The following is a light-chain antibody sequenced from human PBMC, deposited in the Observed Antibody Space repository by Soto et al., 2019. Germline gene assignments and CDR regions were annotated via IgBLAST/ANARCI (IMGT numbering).Light chain of an antibody. CDR3: AAWDDSLNGPFYV. CDR1: SSNIGSNT. Sequence: QSALAQPPSASGTPGQRVTISCSGSSSNIGSNTVNWYQQLPGTAPKLLIDSNNQRPSGVPDRFSGSKSGTSASLAISGLQSEDEADYYCAAWDDSLNGPFYVFGTGTKVTVL. J-gene: IGLJ1*01. V-gene: IGLV1-44*01. CDR2: SNN.